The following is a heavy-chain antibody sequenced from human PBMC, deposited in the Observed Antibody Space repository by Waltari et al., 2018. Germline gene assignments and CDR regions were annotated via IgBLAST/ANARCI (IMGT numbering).Heavy chain of an antibody. CDR2: IKQDGSEK. CDR3: ARDYYYYIDV. V-gene: IGHV3-7*01. CDR1: AFTLGIYW. Sequence: EMQLVESGGGLVQPGGSLRLSCPAPAFTLGIYWLTWARQAPGKGLEWVANIKQDGSEKSYVDSVKGRFTISRDNAKNSVYLQMNSVRAEDTALYYCARDYYYYIDVWGKGTTVTVSS. J-gene: IGHJ6*03.